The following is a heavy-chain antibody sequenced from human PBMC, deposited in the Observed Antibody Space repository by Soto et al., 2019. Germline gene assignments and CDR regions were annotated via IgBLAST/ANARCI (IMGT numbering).Heavy chain of an antibody. CDR2: INSDGSKT. D-gene: IGHD2-8*01. J-gene: IGHJ5*02. CDR1: GFTFSNYW. V-gene: IGHV3-74*03. CDR3: TRGRYCTDASCYNSRFDP. Sequence: GSLRLSCAASGFTFSNYWMHWVRQVPGKGLEWVSYINSDGSKTTYADSVKGRFTISRDNAKNTLFLQANSLRAEDTAVYYCTRGRYCTDASCYNSRFDPWGQGTLVTVSS.